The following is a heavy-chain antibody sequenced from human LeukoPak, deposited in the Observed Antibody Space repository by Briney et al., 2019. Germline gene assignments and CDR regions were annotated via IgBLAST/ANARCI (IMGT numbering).Heavy chain of an antibody. CDR2: INPNSGGT. V-gene: IGHV1-2*02. CDR3: ARELNYDSSGYYFDY. CDR1: GYTFTDYY. Sequence: GASVRVSCKASGYTFTDYYMHWVRQAPGQGLEWMGWINPNSGGTSYAQKFQGRVTMTRDTSISTAYMELSRLRSDDTAVYYCARELNYDSSGYYFDYWGQGTLVTVSS. D-gene: IGHD3-22*01. J-gene: IGHJ4*02.